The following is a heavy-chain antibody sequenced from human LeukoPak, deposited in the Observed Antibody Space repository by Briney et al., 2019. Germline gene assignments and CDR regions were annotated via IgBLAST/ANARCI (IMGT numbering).Heavy chain of an antibody. D-gene: IGHD2/OR15-2a*01. CDR2: IEGDGITT. J-gene: IGHJ4*02. CDR3: ARGGPTTWY. V-gene: IGHV3-74*01. CDR1: AFTFSSYW. Sequence: GGSLRLSCAASAFTFSSYWMHWVRQVPGKGLVWVSSIEGDGITTNYADSVKGRFTISRDNAKNTLYLQVNSLRVEDTAVYYCARGGPTTWYWGRGTLVTVPS.